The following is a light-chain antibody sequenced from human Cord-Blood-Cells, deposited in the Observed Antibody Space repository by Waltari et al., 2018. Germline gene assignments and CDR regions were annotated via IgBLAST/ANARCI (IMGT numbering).Light chain of an antibody. J-gene: IGLJ2*01. CDR2: EGS. V-gene: IGLV2-23*01. CDR3: CSYAGSSTLV. CDR1: ISAVGSYNL. Sequence: QSALTQPASVSGSPGQSITISCTGTISAVGSYNLVSWYQQHPGKAPKLMIYEGSKRPSGVSNRFSGSKSGNTASRTISGLQAEDEADYYCCSYAGSSTLVFGGGTKLTVL.